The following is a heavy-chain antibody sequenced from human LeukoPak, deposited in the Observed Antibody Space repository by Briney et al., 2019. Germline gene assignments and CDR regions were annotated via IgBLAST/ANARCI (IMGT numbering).Heavy chain of an antibody. CDR2: VGGRSSGT. D-gene: IGHD4-17*01. CDR1: GFTFSNYA. CDR3: VKVFRKDGDFHLFDY. V-gene: IGHV3-23*01. J-gene: IGHJ4*02. Sequence: GGSLRLSCAASGFTFSNYAVSWVRQAPRKGLEWVSTVGGRSSGTYYADSVKGRFTISRDNSENTFYLQMNSLRAEDTAVYYCVKVFRKDGDFHLFDYWGQGTLVTVSS.